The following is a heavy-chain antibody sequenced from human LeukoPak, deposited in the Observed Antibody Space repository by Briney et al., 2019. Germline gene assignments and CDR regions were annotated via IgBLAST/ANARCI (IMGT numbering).Heavy chain of an antibody. D-gene: IGHD2-2*01. CDR1: GGTFSSYA. V-gene: IGHV1-69*13. Sequence: SVKVSCKASGGTFSSYANSWVRQAPGQGLEWMGGIIPIFGTANYAQKFQGRVTITADESTSTAYMELSSLRSEDTAVYYCARYQSSSYAFDIWGQGTMVTVSS. CDR3: ARYQSSSYAFDI. J-gene: IGHJ3*02. CDR2: IIPIFGTA.